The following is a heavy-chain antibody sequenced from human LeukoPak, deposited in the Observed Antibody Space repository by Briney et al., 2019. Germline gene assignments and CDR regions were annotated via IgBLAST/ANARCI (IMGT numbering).Heavy chain of an antibody. CDR1: GFTFSSYG. CDR2: IRYDGSNK. CDR3: ARAARGVIIFDY. Sequence: GGSLRLSCAASGFTFSSYGMHWVRQAPGKGLEWVAFIRYDGSNKYYADSVKGRFTISRDNAKNSLYLQMKSLRAEDTAVYYCARAARGVIIFDYWGQGTLVTVSS. D-gene: IGHD3-10*01. J-gene: IGHJ4*02. V-gene: IGHV3-30*02.